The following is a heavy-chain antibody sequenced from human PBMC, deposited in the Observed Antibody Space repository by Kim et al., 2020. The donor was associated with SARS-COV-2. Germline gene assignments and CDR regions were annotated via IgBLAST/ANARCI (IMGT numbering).Heavy chain of an antibody. D-gene: IGHD6-13*01. V-gene: IGHV4-34*01. J-gene: IGHJ5*02. CDR3: ARPDGSSWYAWFDP. Sequence: PSLKSRVTISVDTARNQFSLKRSSVTAADTAVYYCARPDGSSWYAWFDPWGQGTLVTVSS.